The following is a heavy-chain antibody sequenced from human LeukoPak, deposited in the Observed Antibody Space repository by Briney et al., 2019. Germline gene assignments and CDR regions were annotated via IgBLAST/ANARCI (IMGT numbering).Heavy chain of an antibody. J-gene: IGHJ4*02. D-gene: IGHD6-13*01. CDR2: INSDGSSR. CDR3: ASASSHRIAAGGDF. CDR1: GFTFSNAW. Sequence: GGSLRLSCAASGFTFSNAWMSWVRQAPGEGLVWVSRINSDGSSRNYADSVKGRFTISRDNAKNTVYLQMNSLRADDTAVYYCASASSHRIAAGGDFWGQGTLVTVSS. V-gene: IGHV3-74*01.